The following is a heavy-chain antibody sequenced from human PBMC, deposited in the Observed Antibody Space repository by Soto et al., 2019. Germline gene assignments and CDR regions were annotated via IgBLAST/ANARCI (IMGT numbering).Heavy chain of an antibody. J-gene: IGHJ4*02. V-gene: IGHV5-51*01. CDR1: GYRFTSYW. CDR3: ARPGIMGGRYFDY. Sequence: RGESLKISCKVSGYRFTSYWIGWVRQMPGKGLEWVGIIFPGDSDITYSPPFQGQVTISADKSITTAYLQWSSLKASDTAMYYCARPGIMGGRYFDYWGQGTLVTVSS. D-gene: IGHD1-26*01. CDR2: IFPGDSDI.